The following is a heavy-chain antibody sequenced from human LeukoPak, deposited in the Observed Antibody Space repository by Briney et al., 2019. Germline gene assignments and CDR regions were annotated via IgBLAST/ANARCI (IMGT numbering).Heavy chain of an antibody. CDR3: ARGSYGYD. V-gene: IGHV1-2*02. J-gene: IGHJ4*02. D-gene: IGHD1-26*01. Sequence: ASVKVSCKASGYTFTDYYLHWVRQAPGQGLKWVGWINPNPNSGGTSYAQKFQGRVTMTRDTSINTAYMELSGLRSDDTAVYFCARGSYGYDWGQGTLVTVSS. CDR2: INPNPNSGGT. CDR1: GYTFTDYY.